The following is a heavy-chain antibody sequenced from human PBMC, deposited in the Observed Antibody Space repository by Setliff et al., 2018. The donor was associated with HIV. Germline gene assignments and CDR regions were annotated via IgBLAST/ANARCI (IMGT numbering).Heavy chain of an antibody. Sequence: ADSVKVSCKASGYTFTSYGISWVRQAPGQGLEWMGWISAYNGNTNYAQKLQGRVTMTTDTSTRTAYMELRSLRSDDTAVYYCARRVQGSNWYSRYYYYYIDVWGKGTTVTV. J-gene: IGHJ6*03. V-gene: IGHV1-18*01. D-gene: IGHD6-13*01. CDR3: ARRVQGSNWYSRYYYYYIDV. CDR2: ISAYNGNT. CDR1: GYTFTSYG.